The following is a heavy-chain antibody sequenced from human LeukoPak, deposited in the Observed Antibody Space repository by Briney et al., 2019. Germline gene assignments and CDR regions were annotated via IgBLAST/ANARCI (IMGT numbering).Heavy chain of an antibody. CDR1: GFIFSSYS. CDR3: AREQWLAFDY. CDR2: ISSRGSSI. D-gene: IGHD6-19*01. J-gene: IGHJ4*02. Sequence: GGSLRLSCAASGFIFSSYSMNWVRQAPGKGLEWVSYISSRGSSIYYADSVKGRFTISRDNAKNSLYLQMNSLRAEDTAVYYCAREQWLAFDYWGQGTLVTVSS. V-gene: IGHV3-48*04.